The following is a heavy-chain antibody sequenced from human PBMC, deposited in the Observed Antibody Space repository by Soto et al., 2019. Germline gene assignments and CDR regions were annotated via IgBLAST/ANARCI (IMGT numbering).Heavy chain of an antibody. Sequence: QVQLQESGPGLVKPSETLSLTCTVSGGSISSYYWSWIRQPPGKGLEWIGYIYYSGSTNYNPSLKSRVTISVDTSKSQFSLKLSSVTAADTAVYYCARESYDILTGLDYWGQGTLVTVSS. CDR3: ARESYDILTGLDY. CDR1: GGSISSYY. D-gene: IGHD3-9*01. CDR2: IYYSGST. J-gene: IGHJ4*02. V-gene: IGHV4-59*01.